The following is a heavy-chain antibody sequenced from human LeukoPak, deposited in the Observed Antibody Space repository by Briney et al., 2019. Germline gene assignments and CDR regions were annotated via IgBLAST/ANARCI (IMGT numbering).Heavy chain of an antibody. CDR2: INHSGST. J-gene: IGHJ4*02. V-gene: IGHV4-34*01. Sequence: SETLSLTCAVYGGSFSGYYWSWIRQPPGKGLEWIGEINHSGSTNYNPSLKSRVTISVDTSKNQFFLKLSSVTAADTTVYYCARGRYLPLYFDYWGQGTLVTVSS. D-gene: IGHD3-16*02. CDR3: ARGRYLPLYFDY. CDR1: GGSFSGYY.